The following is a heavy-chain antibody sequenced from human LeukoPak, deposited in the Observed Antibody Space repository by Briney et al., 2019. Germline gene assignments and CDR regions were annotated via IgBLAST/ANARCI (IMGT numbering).Heavy chain of an antibody. J-gene: IGHJ6*02. CDR2: ISYDGSNK. Sequence: GGSLRLSCAASGFTFSSYAMHWVRQAPGKGLEWVAVISYDGSNKYYADSVKGRFTISRDNSKNTLYLQMNSLRAEDTAVYYCALNYDFWSGYLYWGQGTTVTVSS. V-gene: IGHV3-30-3*01. CDR3: ALNYDFWSGYLY. D-gene: IGHD3-3*01. CDR1: GFTFSSYA.